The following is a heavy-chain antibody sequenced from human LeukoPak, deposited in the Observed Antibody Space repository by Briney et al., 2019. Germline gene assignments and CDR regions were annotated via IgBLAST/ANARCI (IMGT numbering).Heavy chain of an antibody. J-gene: IGHJ4*02. V-gene: IGHV4-59*08. CDR2: IYYSGST. CDR1: GGSISSYY. CDR3: ARRDGWFGESYYFDY. Sequence: PSETLSLTCTVSGGSISSYYWSRIRQPPGKGLEWIGYIYYSGSTNYNPSLKSRVTISVDTSKNQFSLKLSSVTAADTAVYYCARRDGWFGESYYFDYWGQGTLVTVSS. D-gene: IGHD3-10*01.